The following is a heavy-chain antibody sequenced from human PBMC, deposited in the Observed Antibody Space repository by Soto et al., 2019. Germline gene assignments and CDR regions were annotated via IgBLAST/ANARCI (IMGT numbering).Heavy chain of an antibody. Sequence: EVQLVESGGGLVQPGGSLRLSCAASGFTVSSNYMSWVRQAPGKGLEWVSVIYSGGSTYYADSVKGRFTISRDNSKNTLYLQMNSLRAEDTAVYYCARALPGELYFDYWGQGTLVTVSS. D-gene: IGHD1-7*01. CDR1: GFTVSSNY. CDR2: IYSGGST. J-gene: IGHJ4*02. CDR3: ARALPGELYFDY. V-gene: IGHV3-66*01.